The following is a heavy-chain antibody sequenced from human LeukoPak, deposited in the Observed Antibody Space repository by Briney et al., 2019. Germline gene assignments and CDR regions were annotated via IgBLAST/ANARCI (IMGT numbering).Heavy chain of an antibody. J-gene: IGHJ4*02. CDR3: AREASDSGYDAGGVDY. D-gene: IGHD5-12*01. Sequence: ASVKVSCKASGYTFTSYAMHWVRQAPGQRLEWMGWINAGNGNTKYSQEFQGRVTMTRDTSISTAYMELSRLRSDDTAVYYCAREASDSGYDAGGVDYWGQGTLVTVSS. CDR1: GYTFTSYA. V-gene: IGHV1-3*01. CDR2: INAGNGNT.